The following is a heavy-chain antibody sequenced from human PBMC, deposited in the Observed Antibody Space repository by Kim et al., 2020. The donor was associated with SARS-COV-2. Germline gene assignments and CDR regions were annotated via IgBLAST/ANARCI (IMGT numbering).Heavy chain of an antibody. D-gene: IGHD5-12*01. V-gene: IGHV1-69*02. CDR3: AARGDGYTRGYYFDY. CDR1: GGTFSSYT. CDR2: IIPILGIA. J-gene: IGHJ4*02. Sequence: SVKVSCKASGGTFSSYTISWVRQAPGQGLEWMGRIIPILGIANYAQKFQGRVTITADKSTSTAYMELSSLRSEDTAVYYCAARGDGYTRGYYFDYWGQGTLVTVSS.